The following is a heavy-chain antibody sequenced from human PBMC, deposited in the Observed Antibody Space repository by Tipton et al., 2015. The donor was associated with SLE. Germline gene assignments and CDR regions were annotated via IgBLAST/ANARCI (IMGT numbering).Heavy chain of an antibody. J-gene: IGHJ3*02. CDR1: GYSISSGYY. D-gene: IGHD3-22*01. V-gene: IGHV4-61*02. CDR3: AAGGIVVVPGAFDI. CDR2: IYTSGST. Sequence: TLSLTCTVSGYSISSGYYWSWIRQPAGKGLEWIGRIYTSGSTNYNPSLKSRVTISVDTSKNQFSLKLSSVTAADTAVYYCAAGGIVVVPGAFDIWGQGTMVTVSS.